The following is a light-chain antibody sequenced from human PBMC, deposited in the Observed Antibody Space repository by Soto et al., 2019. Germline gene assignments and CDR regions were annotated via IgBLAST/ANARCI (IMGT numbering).Light chain of an antibody. CDR2: TND. V-gene: IGLV1-47*01. CDR1: NSNIGSNP. Sequence: QTVVTQPPSASGTPGQRVTISCSGSNSNIGSNPVYWYQQLPGTAPKLVIHTNDQRPSGVPDRFSGSKSGTSATLAISGLRSEDEADYSCAAWDDSLNGLVFGTGTKLTVL. J-gene: IGLJ1*01. CDR3: AAWDDSLNGLV.